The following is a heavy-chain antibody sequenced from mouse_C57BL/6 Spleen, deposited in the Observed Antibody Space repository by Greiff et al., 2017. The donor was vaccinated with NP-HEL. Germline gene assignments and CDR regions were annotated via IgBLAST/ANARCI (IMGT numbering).Heavy chain of an antibody. Sequence: VQLQQSGPELVKPGASVKISCKASGYTFTDYYMNWVKQSHGKSLEWIGDINPNNGGTSYNQKFKGKATLTVYKSSSTAYMELRSLTSEDSAVYYCARGDYGSSLDYWGQGTTLTVSS. V-gene: IGHV1-26*01. J-gene: IGHJ2*01. CDR1: GYTFTDYY. D-gene: IGHD1-1*01. CDR3: ARGDYGSSLDY. CDR2: INPNNGGT.